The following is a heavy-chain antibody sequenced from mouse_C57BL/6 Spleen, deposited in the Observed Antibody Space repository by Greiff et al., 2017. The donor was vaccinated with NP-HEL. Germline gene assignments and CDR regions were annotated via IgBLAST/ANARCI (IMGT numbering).Heavy chain of an antibody. D-gene: IGHD1-1*01. CDR2: IDPSDSYT. CDR1: GYTFTSYW. V-gene: IGHV1-50*01. Sequence: QVQLQQSGAELVKPGASVKLSCKASGYTFTSYWMQWVKQRPGQGLEWIGEIDPSDSYTNYNQKFKGKATLTVDTSSSTAYMQLSRLTSEASAVYDGASGRRYGSSYWFAYWGQGTLVTVSA. CDR3: ASGRRYGSSYWFAY. J-gene: IGHJ3*01.